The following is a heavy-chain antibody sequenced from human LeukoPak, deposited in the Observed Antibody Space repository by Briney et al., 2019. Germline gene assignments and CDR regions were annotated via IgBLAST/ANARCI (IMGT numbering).Heavy chain of an antibody. J-gene: IGHJ4*02. CDR2: INGRGGST. V-gene: IGHV3-23*01. CDR1: GFTFSNFA. Sequence: QPGGSLRLSCAASGFTFSNFAMSWVRQAPGKGLEWVSGINGRGGSTYYADSVRGRFTISRDNSKNTLYLQMNSLRAEDTAIYYCAKDLVTGSLDYWGQGTLVTVSS. CDR3: AKDLVTGSLDY. D-gene: IGHD3-10*01.